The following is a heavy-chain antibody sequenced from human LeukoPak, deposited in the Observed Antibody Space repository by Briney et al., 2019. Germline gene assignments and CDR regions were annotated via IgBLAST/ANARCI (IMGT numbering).Heavy chain of an antibody. V-gene: IGHV4-38-2*01. J-gene: IGHJ4*02. Sequence: SETLSLTCAVSNYSISRGYHWGWIRQPPGKGLQWIGIIYPSGSTYYNPPLKSRVTISVDTSKNRFSLKLSSVTAADTAVYYCARHTTGDCTPDYWGQGTLVTDSS. CDR3: ARHTTGDCTPDY. CDR2: IYPSGST. D-gene: IGHD2-21*02. CDR1: NYSISRGYH.